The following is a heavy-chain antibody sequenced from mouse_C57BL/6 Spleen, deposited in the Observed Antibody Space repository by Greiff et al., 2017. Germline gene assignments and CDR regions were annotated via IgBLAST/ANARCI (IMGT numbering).Heavy chain of an antibody. V-gene: IGHV1-52*01. D-gene: IGHD1-1*01. CDR3: ARGDYYGSSGAWFAY. Sequence: QVQLQQPGAELVRPGSSVKLSCKASGYTFTSYWMHWVKQRPIQGLEWIGNIDPSDSETHYNQKFKDKATLTVDKSSSTAYMQLSSLTSEDSAVYYCARGDYYGSSGAWFAYWGQGLWSLSLQ. J-gene: IGHJ3*01. CDR1: GYTFTSYW. CDR2: IDPSDSET.